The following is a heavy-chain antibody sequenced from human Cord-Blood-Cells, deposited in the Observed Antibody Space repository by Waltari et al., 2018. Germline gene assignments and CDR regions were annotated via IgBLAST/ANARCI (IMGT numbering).Heavy chain of an antibody. D-gene: IGHD6-6*01. CDR2: ISAYNGNT. J-gene: IGHJ6*03. CDR3: ARAVSRQLEKFYMDV. Sequence: QGLEWMGWISAYNGNTNYAQKLQGRVTMTTDTSTSTAYMELRSLRSDDTAVYYCARAVSRQLEKFYMDVWGKGTTVTVSS. V-gene: IGHV1-18*01.